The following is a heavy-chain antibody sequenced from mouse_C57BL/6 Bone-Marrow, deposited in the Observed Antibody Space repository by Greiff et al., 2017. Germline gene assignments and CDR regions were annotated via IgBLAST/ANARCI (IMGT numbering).Heavy chain of an antibody. Sequence: EVKLVESGGGLVQPGGSLKLSCAASGFTFSDYYMYWVRQTPEKRLEWVAYISNGGGSTYYPDTVKGRFTISRDNAKNTLYLQVSRLKSEDTAMYYCARKLSMDYWGQGTSVTVSS. CDR3: ARKLSMDY. J-gene: IGHJ4*01. V-gene: IGHV5-12*01. CDR1: GFTFSDYY. CDR2: ISNGGGST.